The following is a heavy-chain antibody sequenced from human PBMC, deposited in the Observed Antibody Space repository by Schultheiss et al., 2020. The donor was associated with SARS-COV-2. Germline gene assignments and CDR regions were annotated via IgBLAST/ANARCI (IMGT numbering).Heavy chain of an antibody. CDR3: ARDNWNYFAAFDY. V-gene: IGHV4-30-4*01. J-gene: IGHJ4*02. CDR1: GGSISSGDYY. Sequence: SETLSLTCTVSGGSISSGDYYWSWIRQPPGKGLEWIGYIYYSGSTYYNPSLKSRVTISVDTSKNQFSLKLSSVTAADTAVYYCARDNWNYFAAFDYWGQGTLVTVSS. CDR2: IYYSGST. D-gene: IGHD1-7*01.